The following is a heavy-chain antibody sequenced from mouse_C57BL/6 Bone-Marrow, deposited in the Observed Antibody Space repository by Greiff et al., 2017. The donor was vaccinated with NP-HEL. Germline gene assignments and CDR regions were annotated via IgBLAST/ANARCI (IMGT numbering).Heavy chain of an antibody. Sequence: DVKLVESGAELVRPGASVKLSCTASGFNIKDDYMHWVKQRPEQGLEWIGWIDPENGDTEYASKFQGKATITADTSSNTAYLQLSSLTSEDTAVYYCTTFYGRYFDYWGQGTTLTVSS. V-gene: IGHV14-4*01. CDR1: GFNIKDDY. J-gene: IGHJ2*01. D-gene: IGHD1-1*01. CDR3: TTFYGRYFDY. CDR2: IDPENGDT.